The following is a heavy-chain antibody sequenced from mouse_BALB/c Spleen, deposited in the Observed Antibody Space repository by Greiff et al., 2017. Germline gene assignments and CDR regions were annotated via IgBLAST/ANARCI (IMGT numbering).Heavy chain of an antibody. CDR2: IDPANGNT. CDR1: GFNIKDTY. V-gene: IGHV14-3*02. J-gene: IGHJ4*01. D-gene: IGHD1-2*01. CDR3: ASTAFYAMDY. Sequence: EVKLMESGAELVKPGASVKLSCTASGFNIKDTYMHWVKQRPEQGLEWIGRIDPANGNTKYDPKFQGKATITADTSSNTAYLQLSSLTSEDTAVYYCASTAFYAMDYWGQGTSVTVSS.